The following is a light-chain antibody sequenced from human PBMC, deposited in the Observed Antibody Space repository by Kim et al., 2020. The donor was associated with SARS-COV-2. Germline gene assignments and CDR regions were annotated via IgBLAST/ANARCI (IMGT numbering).Light chain of an antibody. CDR2: DVS. CDR1: SSDVGGYNY. V-gene: IGLV2-14*04. CDR3: SSYTSSSTWV. Sequence: GQSITISCTGTSSDVGGYNYVSWYQQDPGKAPKLMIYDVSKRPSGLSNRFSGSKSGNTASLTISGLQAEDEADYYCSSYTSSSTWVFGGGTQLTVL. J-gene: IGLJ3*02.